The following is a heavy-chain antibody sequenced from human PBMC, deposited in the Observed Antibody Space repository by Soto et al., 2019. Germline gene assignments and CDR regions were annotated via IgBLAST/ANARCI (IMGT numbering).Heavy chain of an antibody. CDR3: AREMIAAAGPNYFDY. Sequence: QVQLVQSGAEVKKPGSSVQVSCKASGGTISSYAISWVRQAPGQGLEWMGGIIPIFGTANYGQKFQGIVTITADESTSTAYMELSSLRAEDTAVYYCAREMIAAAGPNYFDYWVQGTLVAFSS. CDR1: GGTISSYA. CDR2: IIPIFGTA. J-gene: IGHJ4*02. V-gene: IGHV1-69*01. D-gene: IGHD6-13*01.